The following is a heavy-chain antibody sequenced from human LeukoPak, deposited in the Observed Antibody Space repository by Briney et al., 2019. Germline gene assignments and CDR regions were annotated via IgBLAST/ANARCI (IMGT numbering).Heavy chain of an antibody. J-gene: IGHJ6*04. V-gene: IGHV1-69*01. D-gene: IGHD5-18*01. CDR2: IIPIIGTA. CDR3: ARRVRGGYSYGDYYYGMDV. Sequence: SVKVSCKASGGTFRSYAISCVRQAPGQGLEWMGGIIPIIGTANYAQKFQGRVTITADESTSTAYMELSSLRSEDTAVYYCARRVRGGYSYGDYYYGMDVWGKGTTVTVSS. CDR1: GGTFRSYA.